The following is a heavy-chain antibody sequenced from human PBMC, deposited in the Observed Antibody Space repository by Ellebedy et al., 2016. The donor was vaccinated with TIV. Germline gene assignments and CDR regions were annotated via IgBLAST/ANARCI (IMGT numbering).Heavy chain of an antibody. D-gene: IGHD6-19*01. CDR1: GGSVSSGSYY. Sequence: MPSETLSLTCDVSGGSVSSGSYYWSWIRQPPGKGLEWIGYIYYSGSSNYNPSLKSRVTVSVDTSKNQFSLKLTSVTAADTAVYYCASSGWPGHWGQGTLVTVSS. V-gene: IGHV4-61*01. CDR2: IYYSGSS. J-gene: IGHJ4*02. CDR3: ASSGWPGH.